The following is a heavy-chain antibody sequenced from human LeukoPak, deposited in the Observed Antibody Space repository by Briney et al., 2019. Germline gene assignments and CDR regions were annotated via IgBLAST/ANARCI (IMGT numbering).Heavy chain of an antibody. Sequence: HPGGSLRLSCAASGFTFSSYAMSWVRQAPGKGLEWVSAIGTAGDTYYTGSVKGRFTISRENAKNSLYLQMNSLRAGDTAVYYCARVAKERVGGVYYFDYWGQGNLVTVSS. CDR1: GFTFSSYA. CDR2: IGTAGDT. V-gene: IGHV3-13*01. CDR3: ARVAKERVGGVYYFDY. J-gene: IGHJ4*02. D-gene: IGHD1-1*01.